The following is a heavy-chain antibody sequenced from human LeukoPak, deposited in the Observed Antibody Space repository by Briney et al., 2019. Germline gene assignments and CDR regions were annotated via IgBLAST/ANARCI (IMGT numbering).Heavy chain of an antibody. Sequence: GGSLRLSCRAPGFTFNDFVMQWVRQVPGKSLQWVALFSGDGGTTDYASSVEGRFTISRDNTQKSLFLEMNNLGTEDNALYYCAKSGLGDHGIFTGRGSPYYYYYLDVWGKGTTVIVS. CDR3: AKSGLGDHGIFTGRGSPYYYYYLDV. V-gene: IGHV3-43*02. CDR1: GFTFNDFV. CDR2: FSGDGGTT. D-gene: IGHD2-21*02. J-gene: IGHJ6*03.